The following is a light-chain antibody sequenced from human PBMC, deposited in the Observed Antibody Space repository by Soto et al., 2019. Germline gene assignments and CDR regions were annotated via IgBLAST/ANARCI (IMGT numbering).Light chain of an antibody. J-gene: IGLJ1*01. CDR3: SSYTSTSTLDV. V-gene: IGLV2-14*01. CDR1: SSDIGAYNY. CDR2: EVT. Sequence: QSALTQPASVSGSPGQSITISCIGTSSDIGAYNYVSWYQQHPGKVPKLMIYEVTNRPSGLSNRISGSKSGNTASLTISGLQAEDEADYFCSSYTSTSTLDVFGTGTKLTVL.